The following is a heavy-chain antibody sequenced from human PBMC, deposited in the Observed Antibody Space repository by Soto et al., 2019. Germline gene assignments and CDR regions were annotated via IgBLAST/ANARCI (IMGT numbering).Heavy chain of an antibody. CDR1: GFTFSSYA. CDR2: ISYDGNNK. CDR3: ARDPSKVRGVNSYSYYGMDV. J-gene: IGHJ6*02. Sequence: QTGGSLRLSCAASGFTFSSYAMHWVRQAPGKGLEWVAVISYDGNNKYYADSVKGRFTISRDNSKNTLYLQMNSLRAEDTAVYYCARDPSKVRGVNSYSYYGMDVWGQGTTVTVSS. V-gene: IGHV3-30-3*01. D-gene: IGHD3-10*01.